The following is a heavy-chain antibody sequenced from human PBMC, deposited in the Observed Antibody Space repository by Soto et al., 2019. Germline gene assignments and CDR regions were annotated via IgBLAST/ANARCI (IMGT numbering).Heavy chain of an antibody. V-gene: IGHV1-69*12. Sequence: QVQLVQSGAEVKKPGSSVKVSCKASGGTFSSYAISWVRQAPGQGLEWMGGIIPIFGTANYAQKFQGRVTSTADESTSTAYMELSSLRSEDTAVYYCASDCSGGSCYSSYCYGLDVWGQGTTVTVSS. CDR3: ASDCSGGSCYSSYCYGLDV. CDR2: IIPIFGTA. J-gene: IGHJ6*02. CDR1: GGTFSSYA. D-gene: IGHD2-15*01.